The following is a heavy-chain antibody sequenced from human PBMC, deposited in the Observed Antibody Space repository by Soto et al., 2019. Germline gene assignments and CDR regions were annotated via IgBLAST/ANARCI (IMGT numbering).Heavy chain of an antibody. J-gene: IGHJ5*01. V-gene: IGHV4-59*01. CDR3: ARDFYDSVGYTWFDS. CDR2: IHNSGTS. Sequence: SETLSLTCTVSGDTSTSYYWGWIRQAPGKGLEWIGHIHNSGTSTHNPSLNGRVTISIDMSKKQFSLKLTSLTSADTAVYYCARDFYDSVGYTWFDSWSQGNLVTVS. CDR1: GDTSTSYY. D-gene: IGHD3-22*01.